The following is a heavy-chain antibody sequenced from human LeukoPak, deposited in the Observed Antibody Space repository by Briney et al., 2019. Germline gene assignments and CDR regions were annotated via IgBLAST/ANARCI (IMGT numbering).Heavy chain of an antibody. D-gene: IGHD3-10*01. CDR3: ARDPYYYGSGIQPSLDY. Sequence: ASVKVSCKASGYTFTSNYMHWVRQAPGQGLEWMGIINPSGGSTSYAQKFQGRVTMTRDTSTSTVYMELSSLRSEDTAVYYCARDPYYYGSGIQPSLDYWGQGTLVTVSS. V-gene: IGHV1-46*01. J-gene: IGHJ4*02. CDR1: GYTFTSNY. CDR2: INPSGGST.